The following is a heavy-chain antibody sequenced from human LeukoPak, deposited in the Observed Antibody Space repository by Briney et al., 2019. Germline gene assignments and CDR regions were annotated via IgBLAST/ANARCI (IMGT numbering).Heavy chain of an antibody. D-gene: IGHD3-10*01. J-gene: IGHJ3*02. Sequence: ASVKVSCKASGYTFTNYAMNWVRQAPGQGLEWMGWISAYNGNTELAQKFQGRVTLATDASTSTAYVELRSLTADDTAVYFCARGGSRSRRGDDAFDIWGQGTMVTVSS. V-gene: IGHV1-18*01. CDR2: ISAYNGNT. CDR1: GYTFTNYA. CDR3: ARGGSRSRRGDDAFDI.